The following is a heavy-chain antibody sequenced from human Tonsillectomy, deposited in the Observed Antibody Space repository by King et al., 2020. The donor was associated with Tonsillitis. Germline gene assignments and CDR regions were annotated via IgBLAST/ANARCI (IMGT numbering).Heavy chain of an antibody. J-gene: IGHJ4*02. V-gene: IGHV4-61*01. CDR2: IYYSGST. CDR3: ARDLYSSGWYYFDY. D-gene: IGHD6-19*01. Sequence: VQLQESGPGLVKPSETLSLTCTVSGGSVSSGSYYWSWIRQPPGKGLEWIGYIYYSGSTNYNPSLKGRVTISVDTSKNQFSLKLNSVNAADTAVYYCARDLYSSGWYYFDYWGQGTLVTVSS. CDR1: GGSVSSGSYY.